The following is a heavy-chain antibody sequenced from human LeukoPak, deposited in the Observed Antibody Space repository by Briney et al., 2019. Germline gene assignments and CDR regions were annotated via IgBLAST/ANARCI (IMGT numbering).Heavy chain of an antibody. CDR1: GFTFSSYS. D-gene: IGHD3-16*01. Sequence: PGGSLRLSCAASGFTFSSYSMNWVRQAPGTGLEWVSPISSTSSSITYTDSVKGRFTISRDNANNSMYLQMDSLRAEDTAVYYCARDPPSRGTRYFDYWGQGTLVTVSS. J-gene: IGHJ4*02. CDR3: ARDPPSRGTRYFDY. V-gene: IGHV3-21*01. CDR2: ISSTSSSI.